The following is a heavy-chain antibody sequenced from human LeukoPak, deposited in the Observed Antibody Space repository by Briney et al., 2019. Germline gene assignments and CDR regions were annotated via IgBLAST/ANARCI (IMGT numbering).Heavy chain of an antibody. CDR3: ARLGRYSSSWYYFDY. V-gene: IGHV4-4*02. D-gene: IGHD6-13*01. CDR1: GGSISSSNW. Sequence: SETLSLTCAVSGGSISSSNWWSWVRQPPGKGLEWIGKIYHSGSTNYNPSLKSRVTISVDKSKNQFSLKLSSVTAADTAVYYCARLGRYSSSWYYFDYWGQGTLVTVSS. CDR2: IYHSGST. J-gene: IGHJ4*02.